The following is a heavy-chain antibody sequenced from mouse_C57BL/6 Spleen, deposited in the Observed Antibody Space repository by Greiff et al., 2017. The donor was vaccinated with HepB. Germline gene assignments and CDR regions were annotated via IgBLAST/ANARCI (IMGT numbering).Heavy chain of an antibody. CDR2: INPNNGGT. V-gene: IGHV1-26*01. D-gene: IGHD2-1*01. CDR1: GYTFTDYY. CDR3: ARFGNPWYFDV. Sequence: EVQLQQSGPELVKPGASVKISCKASGYTFTDYYMNWVKQSHGKSLEWIGDINPNNGGTSYNQKFKGKATLPVDKSSSTAYMELRSLTSEASAVYYCARFGNPWYFDVWGTGTTVTVSA. J-gene: IGHJ1*03.